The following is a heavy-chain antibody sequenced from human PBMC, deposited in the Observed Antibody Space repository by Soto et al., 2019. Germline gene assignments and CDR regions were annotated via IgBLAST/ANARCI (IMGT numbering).Heavy chain of an antibody. CDR1: GASISGFY. CDR3: VRDGTKTLRDWFDP. Sequence: SETLSLTCTVSGASISGFYWSWIRKSAGKGLEWIGRIYATGTTDYNPSLKSRVMISVDTSKKQFSLKLRSVTAADTAVYYCVRDGTKTLRDWFDPWGQGISVTVSS. D-gene: IGHD1-1*01. J-gene: IGHJ5*02. V-gene: IGHV4-4*07. CDR2: IYATGTT.